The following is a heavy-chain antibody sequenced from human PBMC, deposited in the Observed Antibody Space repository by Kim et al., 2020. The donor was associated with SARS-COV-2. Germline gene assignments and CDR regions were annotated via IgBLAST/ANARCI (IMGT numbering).Heavy chain of an antibody. CDR2: TENT. CDR3: AMSLVGNGGRGY. D-gene: IGHD3-10*01. CDR1: GDSIGNYH. V-gene: IGHV4-4*09. J-gene: IGHJ4*02. Sequence: SETLSLTCIVSGDSIGNYHWSWIRQPPGKGLEWLGTENTKYSRSLESRATMSLDTSQNHFSLKLYPLPVADTAISYCAMSLVGNGGRGYWGQGPLV.